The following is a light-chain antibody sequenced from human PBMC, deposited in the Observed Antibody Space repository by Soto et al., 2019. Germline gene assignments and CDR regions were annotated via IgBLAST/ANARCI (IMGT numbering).Light chain of an antibody. CDR2: EGS. CDR1: SSDVGSYNL. Sequence: QSALTQPASVSGSPGHSITISCTGTSSDVGSYNLVSWYQQHPGKAPKLMIYEGSKRPSGVSNPFSGSKSGNTASLTIAGLQAEDEADYYCCAYAGSSTYVVGTGTQLIVL. V-gene: IGLV2-23*01. J-gene: IGLJ1*01. CDR3: CAYAGSSTYV.